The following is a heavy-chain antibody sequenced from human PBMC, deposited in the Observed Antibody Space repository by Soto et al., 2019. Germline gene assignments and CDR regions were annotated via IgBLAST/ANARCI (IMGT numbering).Heavy chain of an antibody. CDR3: ATWHEREHAYDV. J-gene: IGHJ3*01. D-gene: IGHD1-1*01. CDR2: LYDVDGS. CDR1: GLNVSCKKY. V-gene: IGHV3-53*01. Sequence: LTLSCADSGLNVSCKKYVAGVLQAPGKGLEWVSSLYDVDGSFYADSVKGRFTTSSDSSKTTVYLQMNGLRPDDTAVYYCATWHEREHAYDVWGQGTTVTVS.